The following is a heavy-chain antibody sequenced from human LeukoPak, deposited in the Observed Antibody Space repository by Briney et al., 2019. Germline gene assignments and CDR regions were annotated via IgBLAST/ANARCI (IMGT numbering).Heavy chain of an antibody. CDR1: GYTFTSYG. D-gene: IGHD3-22*01. CDR3: ARNMIVVVTNYYYYYMDV. J-gene: IGHJ6*03. V-gene: IGHV1-18*01. CDR2: ISAYNGNT. Sequence: ASVKLSCKASGYTFTSYGISWVRQAPGQGLEWMGWISAYNGNTNYAQKLQGGVTMTTDTSTSTAYMELRSLRSDDTAVYYCARNMIVVVTNYYYYYMDVWGKGTTVTISS.